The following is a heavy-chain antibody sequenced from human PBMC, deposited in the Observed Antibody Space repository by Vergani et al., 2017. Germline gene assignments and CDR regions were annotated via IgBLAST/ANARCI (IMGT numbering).Heavy chain of an antibody. CDR1: GFTFSSYA. Sequence: EVQLLESGGGLVQPGGSLRLSCAASGFTFSSYAMSWVRQAPGKGLEWVSAISGSGGSTYYADSVKGRFTISRDNSKNTLYLQMNSLRAEDTAVYYCAKNPQPRDSGYDYFLFDYWGQGTLVTVSS. D-gene: IGHD5-12*01. J-gene: IGHJ4*02. CDR2: ISGSGGST. CDR3: AKNPQPRDSGYDYFLFDY. V-gene: IGHV3-23*01.